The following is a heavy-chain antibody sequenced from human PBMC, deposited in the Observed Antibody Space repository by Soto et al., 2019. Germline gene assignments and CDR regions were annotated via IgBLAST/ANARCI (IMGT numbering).Heavy chain of an antibody. D-gene: IGHD2-2*01. J-gene: IGHJ5*02. V-gene: IGHV4-59*01. CDR1: GGSISSYY. CDR2: IYYIGST. Sequence: SETLSLTCTVSGGSISSYYWSWIRQPPGKGLEWIGYIYYIGSTNYNPSLKSRVTISVDTSKNQFSLKLSSVTAADTAVYYCARGLRRQLLNWFDPWGQGTLVTV. CDR3: ARGLRRQLLNWFDP.